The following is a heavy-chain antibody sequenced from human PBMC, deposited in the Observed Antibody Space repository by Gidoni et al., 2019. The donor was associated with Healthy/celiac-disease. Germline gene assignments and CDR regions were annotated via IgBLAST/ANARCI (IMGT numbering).Heavy chain of an antibody. CDR3: ARDPWLGNVVAPGYGMDV. D-gene: IGHD3-10*01. J-gene: IGHJ6*02. Sequence: QVQLVESGGGVVKPGRSLRLSCAASGFTFSSYAMHWFRQAPCKGLEWVAVISYDGSNKYYAYSVKGRFTIYRDNSKNTLYLQMNSLRAEDTAVYYCARDPWLGNVVAPGYGMDVWGQGTTVTVSS. CDR1: GFTFSSYA. CDR2: ISYDGSNK. V-gene: IGHV3-30-3*01.